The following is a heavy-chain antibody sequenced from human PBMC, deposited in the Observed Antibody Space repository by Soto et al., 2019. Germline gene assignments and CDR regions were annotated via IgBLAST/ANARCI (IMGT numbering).Heavy chain of an antibody. CDR3: ARVPSPGYCTNGVCPWYFDL. V-gene: IGHV3-30-3*01. D-gene: IGHD2-8*01. CDR2: ISYDGSNK. Sequence: GGSLRLSCAASGFTFSSYAMHWVRQAPGKGLEWVAVISYDGSNKYYADSVKGRFTISRDNSKNTLYLQMNSLRAEDTAVYYCARVPSPGYCTNGVCPWYFDLWGRGTLVTVSS. J-gene: IGHJ2*01. CDR1: GFTFSSYA.